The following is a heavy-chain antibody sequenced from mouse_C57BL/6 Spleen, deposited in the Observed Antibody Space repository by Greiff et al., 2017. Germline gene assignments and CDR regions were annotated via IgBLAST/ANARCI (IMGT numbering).Heavy chain of an antibody. V-gene: IGHV5-9-1*02. CDR3: TREGEGYDYDDWFAY. D-gene: IGHD2-4*01. J-gene: IGHJ3*01. Sequence: EVQGVESGEGLVKPGGSLKLSCAASGFTFSSYAMSWVRQTPEKRLEWVAYISSGGDYIYYADTVKGRFTISRDNARNTLYLQMSSLKSEDTALYYCTREGEGYDYDDWFAYWGQGTLVTVSA. CDR2: ISSGGDYI. CDR1: GFTFSSYA.